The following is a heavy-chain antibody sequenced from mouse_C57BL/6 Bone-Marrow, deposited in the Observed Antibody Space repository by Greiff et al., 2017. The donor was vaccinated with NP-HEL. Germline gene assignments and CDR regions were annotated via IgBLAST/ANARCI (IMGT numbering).Heavy chain of an antibody. CDR3: ALPYDYDYAMDY. D-gene: IGHD2-4*01. V-gene: IGHV1-26*01. Sequence: EVQLQQSGPELVKPGASVKISCKASGYTFTDYYMNWVKQSHGKSLEWIGDINPNNGGTSYNQKFKGKATLTVDKSSSTAYMELRSLTSEDSAVYYCALPYDYDYAMDYWGQGTSVTVSS. CDR1: GYTFTDYY. J-gene: IGHJ4*01. CDR2: INPNNGGT.